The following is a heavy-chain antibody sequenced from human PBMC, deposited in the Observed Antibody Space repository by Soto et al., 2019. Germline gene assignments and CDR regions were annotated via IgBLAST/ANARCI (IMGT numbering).Heavy chain of an antibody. CDR1: GFTFSSYA. Sequence: EVQLLESGGGLVQPGGSLRLSCAASGFTFSSYAMSWVRQAPGKGLEWVSAISGSGGSTYYADSVKGRFTISRDNSKNTLYLQMNSLRAEDTAVYYCAKVRLADYYGSGSYYTYWGQGTLVTVSS. V-gene: IGHV3-23*01. CDR2: ISGSGGST. D-gene: IGHD3-10*01. CDR3: AKVRLADYYGSGSYYTY. J-gene: IGHJ4*02.